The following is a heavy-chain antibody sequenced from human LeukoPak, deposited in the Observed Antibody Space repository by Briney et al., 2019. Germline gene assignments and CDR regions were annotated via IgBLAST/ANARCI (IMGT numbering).Heavy chain of an antibody. CDR2: ISWNSGSI. CDR3: AKSSDSSGRYTHGLDV. D-gene: IGHD3-22*01. CDR1: GFTFDDYA. J-gene: IGHJ6*02. V-gene: IGHV3-9*01. Sequence: GRSLRLSCAASGFTFDDYAMHWVRQAPGKGLEWVSGISWNSGSIGYADSVKGRFTISRDNAKNSLYLQMNSLRAEDTAIYYCAKSSDSSGRYTHGLDVWGQGTTVTVSS.